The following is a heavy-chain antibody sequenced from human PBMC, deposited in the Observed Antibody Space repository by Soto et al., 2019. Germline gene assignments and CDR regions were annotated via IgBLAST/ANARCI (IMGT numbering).Heavy chain of an antibody. V-gene: IGHV3-30*18. D-gene: IGHD6-19*01. Sequence: GGSLRLSCAASGFTFSSYGMHWVRQAPGKGLEWVAVISYDGSNKYYADSVKGRFTISRDNSKNTLYLQMNSLRAEDTAVYYCAKGGTVAGTNDFDYWGQGTLVTSPQ. CDR3: AKGGTVAGTNDFDY. CDR1: GFTFSSYG. CDR2: ISYDGSNK. J-gene: IGHJ4*02.